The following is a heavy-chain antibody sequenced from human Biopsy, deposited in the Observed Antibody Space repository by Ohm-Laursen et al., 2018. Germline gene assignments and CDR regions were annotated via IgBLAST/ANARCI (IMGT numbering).Heavy chain of an antibody. J-gene: IGHJ4*03. D-gene: IGHD2-15*01. CDR3: VREGLDCAGGTCYSGPLDL. CDR1: GYSFTSYG. V-gene: IGHV1-18*01. CDR2: ISPYFGNT. Sequence: SVNVSCKASGYSFTSYGMNWVRQAPGHGLEWVGWISPYFGNTNSTQKLQARVTLSTETSTDTAYMELRSLRYDDTAIYYCVREGLDCAGGTCYSGPLDLWGQGTLITVSS.